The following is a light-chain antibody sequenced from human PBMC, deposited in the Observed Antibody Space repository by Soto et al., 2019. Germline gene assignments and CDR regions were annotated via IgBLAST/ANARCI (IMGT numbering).Light chain of an antibody. V-gene: IGKV3-20*01. CDR1: QSFSSTS. CDR2: GTS. CDR3: QQYGSSPGFT. J-gene: IGKJ3*01. Sequence: EIVLTQSPGTLSLSPGERATLSCRASQSFSSTSLAWYQQKPGQAPRLLIYGTSNRATGIPDRFSGSGSGADFTLTISRLEPEDVAVYYCQQYGSSPGFTFGPGTKVDIK.